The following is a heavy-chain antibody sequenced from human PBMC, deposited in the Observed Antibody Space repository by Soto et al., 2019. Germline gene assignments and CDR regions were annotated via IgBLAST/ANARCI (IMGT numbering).Heavy chain of an antibody. Sequence: GESLKISCKGSGYSFTSYWIGWLRQMPGKGLEWMGIIYHGDSDTRYSPSFQCQVTISADKSISTAYLQWCSLKASDTAMYYCARAGYYGSGSYYNPPPYYYYYGMEVWGQGTTVTVSS. D-gene: IGHD3-10*01. J-gene: IGHJ6*01. V-gene: IGHV5-51*01. CDR2: IYHGDSDT. CDR3: ARAGYYGSGSYYNPPPYYYYYGMEV. CDR1: GYSFTSYW.